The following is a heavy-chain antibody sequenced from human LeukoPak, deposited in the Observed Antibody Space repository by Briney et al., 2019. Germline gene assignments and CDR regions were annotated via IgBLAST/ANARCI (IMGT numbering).Heavy chain of an antibody. CDR2: IYYSGST. D-gene: IGHD1-26*01. CDR1: GGSISSYY. J-gene: IGHJ5*02. CDR3: ARAGGREYSGSYPNWFDP. V-gene: IGHV4-59*01. Sequence: SETLSLTCTVPGGSISSYYWSWIRQPPGKGLEWIGYIYYSGSTNYNPSLKSRVTISVDTSKNQFSLKLSSVTAADTAVYYCARAGGREYSGSYPNWFDPWGQGTLVTVSS.